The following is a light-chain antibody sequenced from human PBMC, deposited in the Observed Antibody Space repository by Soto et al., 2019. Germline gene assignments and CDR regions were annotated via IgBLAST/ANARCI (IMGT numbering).Light chain of an antibody. J-gene: IGKJ2*01. V-gene: IGKV3-20*01. CDR2: GAS. Sequence: EIVLPQSPGTLSLSPGERATLACRASQSVSSSYLAWYQQKPGQAPRLLIYGASSRATGIPDRFSGSGSGTDFTLTISRLEPEDFAVDYCQQYGSSLYTFGQGTKLEIK. CDR3: QQYGSSLYT. CDR1: QSVSSSY.